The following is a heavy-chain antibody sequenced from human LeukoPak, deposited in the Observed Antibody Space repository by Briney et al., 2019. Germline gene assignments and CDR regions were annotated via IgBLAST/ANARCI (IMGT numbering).Heavy chain of an antibody. CDR2: IIPIFGTA. Sequence: ASVKVSCKASGGTFSSYAISWVRQAPGQGLEWMGGIIPIFGTANYAQKFQGRVTITTDESTSTVYMELSSLRSEDTAVYYCARDFSEYGAHQGVSMDYWGQGTLVTVSS. V-gene: IGHV1-69*05. J-gene: IGHJ4*02. CDR1: GGTFSSYA. D-gene: IGHD4/OR15-4a*01. CDR3: ARDFSEYGAHQGVSMDY.